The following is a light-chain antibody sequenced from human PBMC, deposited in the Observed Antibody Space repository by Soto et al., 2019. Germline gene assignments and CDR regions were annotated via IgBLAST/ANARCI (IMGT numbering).Light chain of an antibody. J-gene: IGKJ1*01. V-gene: IGKV3-20*01. CDR1: QSVRTY. CDR2: GAS. CDR3: QQYGSSPRT. Sequence: IGLTKSAGTVSLSPGERATLSCRASQSVRTYLAWYQVKPGQAPRLLIYGASSRATGIPDRFSGSGSGTDFTLTISRLEPEDFAVYYCQQYGSSPRTFGQGTKVDIK.